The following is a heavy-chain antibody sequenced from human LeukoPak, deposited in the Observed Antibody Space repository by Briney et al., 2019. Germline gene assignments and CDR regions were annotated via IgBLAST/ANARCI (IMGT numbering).Heavy chain of an antibody. CDR1: GGTFSSYA. CDR2: IIPIFGTA. Sequence: SVKVSCKASGGTFSSYAISWVRQAPGQGLEWVGGIIPIFGTANYAQKFQGRVTITTDESTSTAYMELSSLRSEDTAVYYCASITIFGVGPRSYWYFDLWGRGTLVTVSS. CDR3: ASITIFGVGPRSYWYFDL. V-gene: IGHV1-69*05. J-gene: IGHJ2*01. D-gene: IGHD3-3*01.